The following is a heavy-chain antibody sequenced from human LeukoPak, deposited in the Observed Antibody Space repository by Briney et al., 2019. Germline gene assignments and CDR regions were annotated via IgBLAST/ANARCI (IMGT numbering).Heavy chain of an antibody. D-gene: IGHD3-9*01. CDR3: ARSGVDILTGRPTTPFDY. V-gene: IGHV4-39*01. Sequence: PSETLSLTCTVSGGSISSSSCYWGWIRQPPGKGLEWIGSIYYSGSTYYNPSLKSRVTISVDTSKNQFSLKLSSVTAADTAVYYCARSGVDILTGRPTTPFDYWGQGTLVTVSS. CDR1: GGSISSSSCY. CDR2: IYYSGST. J-gene: IGHJ4*02.